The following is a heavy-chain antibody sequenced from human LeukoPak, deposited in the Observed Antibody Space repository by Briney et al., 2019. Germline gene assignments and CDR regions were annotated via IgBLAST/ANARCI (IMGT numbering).Heavy chain of an antibody. CDR3: AKDWILSSSWYVGWFDP. J-gene: IGHJ5*02. V-gene: IGHV3-23*01. CDR1: GFTFSSYA. CDR2: ISGTGGST. Sequence: GESLRLSCAVSGFTFSSYAMSWVRQAPGKGLDWVSGISGTGGSTYYADSVKGRFTISRDNSKNTLYLQMNSLRAEDTAVYYCAKDWILSSSWYVGWFDPWGQGTLVTVSS. D-gene: IGHD6-13*01.